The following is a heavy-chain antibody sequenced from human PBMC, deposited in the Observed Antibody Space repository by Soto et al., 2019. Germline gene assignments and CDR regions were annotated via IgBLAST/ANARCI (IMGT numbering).Heavy chain of an antibody. D-gene: IGHD6-13*01. CDR3: ARRIQQLDS. Sequence: EVQLVESGGGLVQPGGSPRLSCAASGFTFSSDWMTWDRQAPGKGLEWVANIKEDGSEKYYVDSVKGRFTISRDNAEKSLYLQMNSLRAEDTAVYYCARRIQQLDSWGQGTTVTVSS. J-gene: IGHJ6*02. CDR2: IKEDGSEK. V-gene: IGHV3-7*03. CDR1: GFTFSSDW.